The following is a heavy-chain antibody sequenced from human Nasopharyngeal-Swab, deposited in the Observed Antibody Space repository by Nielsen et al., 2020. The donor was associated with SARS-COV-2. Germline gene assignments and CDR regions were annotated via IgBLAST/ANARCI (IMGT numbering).Heavy chain of an antibody. CDR3: ANEEVPNDY. V-gene: IGHV3-23*01. CDR1: GFSFRDHA. Sequence: GGSLRLSCEFSGFSFRDHAMSWVRQAPGKGLEWVSGISIRGVTTYYADSVKGRFTISRDNSKNTVYLDMNSLRAEDTAVYYCANEEVPNDYWGQGTLVTVSS. CDR2: ISIRGVTT. J-gene: IGHJ4*02.